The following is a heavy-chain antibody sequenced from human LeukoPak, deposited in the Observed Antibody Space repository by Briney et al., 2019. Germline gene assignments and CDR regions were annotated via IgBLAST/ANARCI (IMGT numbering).Heavy chain of an antibody. CDR1: GYTFTSNG. CDR3: ARDRPGHIQLWAPTLYYFDY. J-gene: IGHJ4*02. D-gene: IGHD5-18*01. Sequence: ASVKVSCKASGYTFTSNGISWVRQAPGQGLEWMGWISAYNGNTNYAQKLQGRVTMTTDTSTSTAYMELRSLRSDDTAVYYCARDRPGHIQLWAPTLYYFDYWGQGTLVTVSS. V-gene: IGHV1-18*01. CDR2: ISAYNGNT.